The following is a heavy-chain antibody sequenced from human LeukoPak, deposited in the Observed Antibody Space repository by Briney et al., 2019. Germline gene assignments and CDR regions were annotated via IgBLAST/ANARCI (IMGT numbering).Heavy chain of an antibody. CDR1: GFTFSNYA. CDR2: IKQDGSEK. J-gene: IGHJ3*02. D-gene: IGHD3-3*01. Sequence: QPGGSLRLSCAASGFTFSNYAMSWVRQAPGKGLEWVANIKQDGSEKYYVDSVKGRLTISRDNAKNSLYLQMNSLRAEDTAVYYCARAMKRITIFGAEKFNGFDIWGQGTMVTVSS. V-gene: IGHV3-7*01. CDR3: ARAMKRITIFGAEKFNGFDI.